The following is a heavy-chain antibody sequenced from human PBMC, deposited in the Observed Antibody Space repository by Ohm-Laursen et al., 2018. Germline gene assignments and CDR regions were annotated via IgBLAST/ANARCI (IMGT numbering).Heavy chain of an antibody. CDR2: INHSGST. V-gene: IGHV4-34*01. J-gene: IGHJ6*02. D-gene: IGHD3-22*01. CDR3: ARMIVVRNYYYYGMDV. CDR1: SGSFGPYY. Sequence: SETLSLTCALYSGSFGPYYWSWIRQPPGKGLEWIGEINHSGSTNYNPSLKSRVTISVDTSKNQFSLKLSSVTAADTAVYYCARMIVVRNYYYYGMDVWGQGTTVTVSS.